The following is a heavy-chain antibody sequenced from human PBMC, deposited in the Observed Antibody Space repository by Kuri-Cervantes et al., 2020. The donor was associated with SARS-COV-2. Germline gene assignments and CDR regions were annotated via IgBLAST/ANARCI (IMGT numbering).Heavy chain of an antibody. CDR3: ERARNGNYLHEPDY. D-gene: IGHD4-17*01. J-gene: IGHJ4*02. V-gene: IGHV1-69*13. CDR1: GGTFSSYA. Sequence: SVKVSCKASGGTFSSYAISWVRQAAGQGLEWMGGIIPIFGTANYAQKYQGRVTITADESTSTAYMELSSLRSEDTAVYYCERARNGNYLHEPDYWGQGTLVTVSS. CDR2: IIPIFGTA.